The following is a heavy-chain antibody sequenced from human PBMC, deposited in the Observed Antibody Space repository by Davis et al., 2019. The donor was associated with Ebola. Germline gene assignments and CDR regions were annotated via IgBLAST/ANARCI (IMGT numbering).Heavy chain of an antibody. CDR1: GGSISSYY. D-gene: IGHD4-23*01. CDR2: IYYSGST. Sequence: MPSETLSLTCTVSGGSISSYYWSWIRQPPGKGLEWIGYIYYSGSTNYNPSLKSRVTISVDTSKNQFSLKLSSVTAADTAVYYCARAYGGNTSRFDYWGQGTLVTVSS. J-gene: IGHJ4*02. CDR3: ARAYGGNTSRFDY. V-gene: IGHV4-59*12.